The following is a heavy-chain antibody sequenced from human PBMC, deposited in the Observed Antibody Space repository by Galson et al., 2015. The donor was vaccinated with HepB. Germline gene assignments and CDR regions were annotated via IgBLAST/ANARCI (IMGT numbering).Heavy chain of an antibody. J-gene: IGHJ4*02. V-gene: IGHV1-3*01. Sequence: SVKVSCKASGHTSTSYTTHWVRQAPGQRLEWMGWINAGNGDTRYSQKFQGRFTITRDTSASTAYMELSSLRSEDTAIYFCARRAFGNYGYDYWGQGTLVTVSS. CDR2: INAGNGDT. CDR3: ARRAFGNYGYDY. D-gene: IGHD5-18*01. CDR1: GHTSTSYT.